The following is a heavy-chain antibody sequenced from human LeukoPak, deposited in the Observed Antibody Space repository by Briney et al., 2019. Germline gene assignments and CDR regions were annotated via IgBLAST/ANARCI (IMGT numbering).Heavy chain of an antibody. Sequence: PGGPLRLSCAASGFTFSSYGMHWVRQAPGKGLEWVAVISYDGSNKYYADSVKGRFTIPRDNSKNTLYLQMNSLRAEDTAVYYCARVRGESPRWFDPWGQGTLVTVSS. D-gene: IGHD3-10*01. CDR2: ISYDGSNK. CDR3: ARVRGESPRWFDP. V-gene: IGHV3-30*03. J-gene: IGHJ5*02. CDR1: GFTFSSYG.